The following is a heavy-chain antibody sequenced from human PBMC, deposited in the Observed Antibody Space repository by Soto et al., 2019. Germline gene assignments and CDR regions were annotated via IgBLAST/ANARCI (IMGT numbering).Heavy chain of an antibody. CDR3: AKDQRRIAVAAPLGP. V-gene: IGHV3-30*18. CDR2: ISYDGSNK. J-gene: IGHJ5*02. D-gene: IGHD6-19*01. CDR1: GFTFSSYG. Sequence: QVQLVESGGGVVQPGRSLRLSCAASGFTFSSYGMHWVRQAPGKGLEWVAVISYDGSNKYYADSVKGRFTISRDNSKNTLYLQMNSLRAEDTAVYYCAKDQRRIAVAAPLGPWGQGTLVTVSS.